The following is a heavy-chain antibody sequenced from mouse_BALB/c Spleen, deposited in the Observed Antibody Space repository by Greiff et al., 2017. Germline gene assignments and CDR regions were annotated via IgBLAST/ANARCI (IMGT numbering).Heavy chain of an antibody. CDR3: ARYGKRAMDY. V-gene: IGHV5-17*02. CDR1: GFTFSSFG. D-gene: IGHD2-1*01. Sequence: EVNLVESGGGLVQPGGSRKLSCAASGFTFSSFGMHWVRQAPEKGLEWVAYISSGSSTIYYADTVKGRFTISRDNPKNTLFLQMTSLRSEDTAMYYCARYGKRAMDYWGQGTSVTVSS. CDR2: ISSGSSTI. J-gene: IGHJ4*01.